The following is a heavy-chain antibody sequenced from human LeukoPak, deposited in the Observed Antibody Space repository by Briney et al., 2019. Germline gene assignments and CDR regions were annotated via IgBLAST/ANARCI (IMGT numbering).Heavy chain of an antibody. CDR1: GGTFSSYA. D-gene: IGHD1-26*01. CDR3: ASSYSGSSRGYYYGMDV. CDR2: IIPIFGTA. Sequence: SVKVSCKASGGTFSSYAISWVGQAPGQGLEWMGGIIPIFGTANYAQKFQGRVTVTADESTSTAYMELSSLRSEDTAVYYCASSYSGSSRGYYYGMDVWGQGTTVTVSS. V-gene: IGHV1-69*13. J-gene: IGHJ6*02.